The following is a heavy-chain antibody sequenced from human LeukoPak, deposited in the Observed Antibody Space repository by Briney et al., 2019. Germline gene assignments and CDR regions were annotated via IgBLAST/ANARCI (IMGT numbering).Heavy chain of an antibody. D-gene: IGHD3-22*01. J-gene: IGHJ5*02. CDR3: AINYYDSTYWVDP. Sequence: ASVKVSCKASGGTFSNYAITWVRQAPGQGLEWMGRILPLLGIADYAQKFQGGVTITADKPTSTAYMELSSLRSEETAIYYCAINYYDSTYWVDPWGQGTLVTVSS. V-gene: IGHV1-69*04. CDR1: GGTFSNYA. CDR2: ILPLLGIA.